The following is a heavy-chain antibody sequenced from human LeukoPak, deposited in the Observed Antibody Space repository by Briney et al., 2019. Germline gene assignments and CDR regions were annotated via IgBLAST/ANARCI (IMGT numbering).Heavy chain of an antibody. CDR1: GFTFSSYA. CDR3: AKDSPGHYYGSGSSPEPWYFDL. CDR2: ISGSGGST. D-gene: IGHD3-10*01. J-gene: IGHJ2*01. V-gene: IGHV3-23*01. Sequence: GGSLRLSCAASGFTFSSYAMSWVRQAPGKGLEWVSAISGSGGSTYYADSVKGRFTISRDNSKNTLYLQMNSLRAEDTAVYYCAKDSPGHYYGSGSSPEPWYFDLWGRGTLVTVSS.